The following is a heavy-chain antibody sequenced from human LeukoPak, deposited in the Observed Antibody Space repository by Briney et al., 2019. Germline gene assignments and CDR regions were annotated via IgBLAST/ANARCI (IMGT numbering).Heavy chain of an antibody. CDR2: INSDGRST. D-gene: IGHD3-9*01. J-gene: IGHJ4*02. V-gene: IGHV3-74*01. CDR1: GFIFSSYS. CDR3: VRGADTGYSSDS. Sequence: PGGSLRLSCEASGFIFSSYSMHWVRQAPGKGLVWVSRINSDGRSTNYADSVKGRFSISRDNTENTLYLQMNSLRVEDTAVYYCVRGADTGYSSDSWGQGTLVTVSS.